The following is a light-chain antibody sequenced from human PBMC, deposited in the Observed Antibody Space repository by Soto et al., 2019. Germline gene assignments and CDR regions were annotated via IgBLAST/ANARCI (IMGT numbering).Light chain of an antibody. V-gene: IGKV3-20*01. J-gene: IGKJ1*01. CDR2: GAS. Sequence: EVVLTQSPDTLSLSPGERATLSCRASQSVSSNYLAWYQQKPGQAPRLLIYGASSRATGIPDRFSGSGSGTDFTLTISRLEPEDFAVYYCQQYGTSPWTFGRGTKVQIK. CDR3: QQYGTSPWT. CDR1: QSVSSNY.